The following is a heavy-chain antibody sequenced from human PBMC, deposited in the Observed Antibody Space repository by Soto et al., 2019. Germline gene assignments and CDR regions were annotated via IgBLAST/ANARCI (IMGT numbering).Heavy chain of an antibody. CDR1: GYTFTSYG. D-gene: IGHD3-10*01. Sequence: QVQLVQSGAEVKKPGASVKVSCKASGYTFTSYGISWVRQAPGQGLEWMGWSSAYNGNTNYAQKLQGRVTMTTDTSTSTAYMELRTLRSDDTAVYYCARAPPVTMVRGAQPGLDYWGQGTLVTVSS. CDR2: SSAYNGNT. CDR3: ARAPPVTMVRGAQPGLDY. J-gene: IGHJ4*02. V-gene: IGHV1-18*01.